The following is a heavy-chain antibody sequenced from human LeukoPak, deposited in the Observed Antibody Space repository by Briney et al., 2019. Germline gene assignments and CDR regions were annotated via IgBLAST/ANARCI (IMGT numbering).Heavy chain of an antibody. Sequence: PGGSLRLSCAASGFTFSSYAMSWVRQAPGKGLEWVSAISGSGGSTYYADSVKGRFTISRDNSKNTLYLQMNSLRAEDTAVYYCAKSGAQWLVQENWFDPWGQGTLVTVSS. V-gene: IGHV3-23*01. CDR3: AKSGAQWLVQENWFDP. J-gene: IGHJ5*02. D-gene: IGHD6-19*01. CDR2: ISGSGGST. CDR1: GFTFSSYA.